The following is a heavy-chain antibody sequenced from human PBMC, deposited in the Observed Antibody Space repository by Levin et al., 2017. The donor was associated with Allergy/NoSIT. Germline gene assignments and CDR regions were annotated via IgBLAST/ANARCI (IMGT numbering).Heavy chain of an antibody. V-gene: IGHV3-74*01. Sequence: LSLTCAASGFTFSSYWMHWVRQAPGKGLVWVSGINGDGSSTSYADSVKGRFTISRDNAKNTLYLQMNSLRAEDTAVYYCARDPSQWELPADYWGQGTLVTVSS. CDR1: GFTFSSYW. D-gene: IGHD1-7*01. CDR2: INGDGSST. CDR3: ARDPSQWELPADY. J-gene: IGHJ4*02.